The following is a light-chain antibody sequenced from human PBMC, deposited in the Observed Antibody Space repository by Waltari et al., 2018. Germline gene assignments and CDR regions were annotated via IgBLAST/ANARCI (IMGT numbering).Light chain of an antibody. Sequence: ERATVSRRTSQSVSRALAWYQQKPGQAPRLLIYGASTRATGIPDRFSGSGSGTDFSLTISRLEPDDFAVYYCQHYLRLPVTFGQGTTVEI. CDR1: QSVSRA. CDR3: QHYLRLPVT. J-gene: IGKJ1*01. V-gene: IGKV3-20*01. CDR2: GAS.